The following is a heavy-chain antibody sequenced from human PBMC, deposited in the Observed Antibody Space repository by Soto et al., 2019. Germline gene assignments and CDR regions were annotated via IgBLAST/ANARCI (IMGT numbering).Heavy chain of an antibody. CDR2: ISGGGDAT. CDR3: ARKVPGSTTRPDYWYFEL. D-gene: IGHD3-10*01. CDR1: GFTFISYA. J-gene: IGHJ2*01. V-gene: IGHV3-23*01. Sequence: EVHLLESGGGLVQPGGSLRLSCAASGFTFISYAMNWVRQAPGKGLQWVSAISGGGDATFYADSVKGRFTISRDNSRNTVTLQMNSLGADDTAVYYCARKVPGSTTRPDYWYFELWGRGTLVTVSS.